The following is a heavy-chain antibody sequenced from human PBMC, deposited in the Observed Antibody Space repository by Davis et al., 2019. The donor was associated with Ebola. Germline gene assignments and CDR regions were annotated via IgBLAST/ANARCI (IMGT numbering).Heavy chain of an antibody. J-gene: IGHJ3*02. CDR1: GYTFTTYY. CDR2: LNPNDGRT. V-gene: IGHV1-46*03. Sequence: AASVKVSCKASGYTFTTYYMHWVRQAPGPGLEWMGMLNPNDGRTIYAQKFQGRVTVTRDTSTTTVYMDLSSLRSEDTALYYCTTPGGQDSGYDVFDNWGQGTMVTVSS. D-gene: IGHD5-12*01. CDR3: TTPGGQDSGYDVFDN.